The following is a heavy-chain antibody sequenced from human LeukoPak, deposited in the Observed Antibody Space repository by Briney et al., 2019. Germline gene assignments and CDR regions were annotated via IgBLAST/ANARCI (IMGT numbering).Heavy chain of an antibody. V-gene: IGHV1-18*01. CDR3: ARVRVPAAIENYYYYMDV. CDR1: GYTFTSYG. CDR2: ISAYNGNT. Sequence: ASVKVSCKASGYTFTSYGISWVRQAPGQGLEWMGWISAYNGNTNYAQKLQGRVTMTTDTSTSTAYMELGSLRSDDTAVYYCARVRVPAAIENYYYYMDVWGKGTTVTVSS. J-gene: IGHJ6*03. D-gene: IGHD2-2*02.